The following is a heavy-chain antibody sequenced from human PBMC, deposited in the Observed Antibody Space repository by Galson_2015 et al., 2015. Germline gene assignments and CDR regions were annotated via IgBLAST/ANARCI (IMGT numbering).Heavy chain of an antibody. Sequence: SLILGCAASGFTFSSYAMSWGRQAPGKGLEWVPGIRGSGGSTYYADSVKGRFTISRDNSKNTLYLQVNSLRAEDTAVYYCAKLGGIAAAGKTSGGLDYWGQGTLVTVSS. CDR2: IRGSGGST. J-gene: IGHJ4*02. V-gene: IGHV3-23*01. CDR3: AKLGGIAAAGKTSGGLDY. D-gene: IGHD6-13*01. CDR1: GFTFSSYA.